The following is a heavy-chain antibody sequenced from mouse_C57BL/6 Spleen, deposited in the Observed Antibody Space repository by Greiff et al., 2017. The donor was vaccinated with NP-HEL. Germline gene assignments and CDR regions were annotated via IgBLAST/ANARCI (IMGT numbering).Heavy chain of an antibody. CDR1: GYTFTSYG. D-gene: IGHD2-3*01. CDR2: IYPRSGNT. CDR3: ARFSGYYGDDYAMDY. J-gene: IGHJ4*01. Sequence: QVQLQQSGAELARPGASVKLSCKASGYTFTSYGISWVKQRTGPGLEWIGEIYPRSGNTYYNEKFKGKATLTADKSSSTAYMELRSLTSEDSAVYFCARFSGYYGDDYAMDYWGQGTSVTVSS. V-gene: IGHV1-81*01.